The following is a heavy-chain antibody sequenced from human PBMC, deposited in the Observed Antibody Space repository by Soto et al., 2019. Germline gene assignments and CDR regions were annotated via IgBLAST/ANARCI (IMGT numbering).Heavy chain of an antibody. CDR3: ARAGYSSGRYFDY. CDR1: GFTFSSYG. V-gene: IGHV3-33*01. Sequence: QVQLVESGGGVVQPGRSLRLSCAASGFTFSSYGMHWVRQAPGKGLEWVAVIWYDGSNKYYADSVKGRFTISRDNSKNTLYLQMNSLRAEDTAVYYRARAGYSSGRYFDYWGQGTLVTVSS. D-gene: IGHD6-19*01. J-gene: IGHJ4*02. CDR2: IWYDGSNK.